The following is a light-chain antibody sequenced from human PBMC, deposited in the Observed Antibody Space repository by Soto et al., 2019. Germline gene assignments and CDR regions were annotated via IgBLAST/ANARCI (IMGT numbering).Light chain of an antibody. CDR2: AAS. V-gene: IGKV1-39*01. Sequence: DIQMPQSPSSLSASVGDRVTITCRASQSISSYLDWYQQKPGKAPKLLIYAASSLQSGAPSRFSGSGSGTDFTLTISSLQPEDFATYYCQQSNSTPITFGQGTRLEIK. CDR1: QSISSY. CDR3: QQSNSTPIT. J-gene: IGKJ5*01.